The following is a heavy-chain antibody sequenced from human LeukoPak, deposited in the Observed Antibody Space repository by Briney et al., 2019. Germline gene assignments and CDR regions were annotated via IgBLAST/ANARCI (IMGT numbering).Heavy chain of an antibody. J-gene: IGHJ4*02. V-gene: IGHV1-2*02. Sequence: GASVKVSCKTSGYTFTGYYMHWVRQAPGQGLEWMGWINPSSGGTNYTQKFQGRVTMTKDTSINTVYMELSSLRSDDTAVYYCAKEKIFLGATDSWGQGTLVTVSS. CDR3: AKEKIFLGATDS. D-gene: IGHD1-26*01. CDR2: INPSSGGT. CDR1: GYTFTGYY.